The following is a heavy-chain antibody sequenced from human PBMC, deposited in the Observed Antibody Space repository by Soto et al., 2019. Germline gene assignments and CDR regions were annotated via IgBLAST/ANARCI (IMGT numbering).Heavy chain of an antibody. CDR3: ARYCATASCYAPGGMDV. CDR1: GYTFNGFF. V-gene: IGHV1-2*02. Sequence: QVQLVQSGADVKKPGASVKVSCEASGYTFNGFFLQWVRQAPGQGLEWMGWINPNSGSTKYAQKFQGRVTMTRDTSISPAYMELSSLTSDDTAVYYCARYCATASCYAPGGMDVWGQGTTVTVSS. J-gene: IGHJ6*02. CDR2: INPNSGST. D-gene: IGHD2-2*01.